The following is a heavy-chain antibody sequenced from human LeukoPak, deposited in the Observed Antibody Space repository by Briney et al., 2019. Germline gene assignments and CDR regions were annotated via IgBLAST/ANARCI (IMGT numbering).Heavy chain of an antibody. CDR1: GGSISSYY. D-gene: IGHD6-19*01. CDR2: IYYSGST. CDR3: ARGGPYGSNWFDP. Sequence: PSETLSLTCTVSGGSISSYYWSWIRQPPGKGLEWIGYIYYSGSTNYNPSLKSRVTISVDTSKNQFSLKLSSVTAADTAVYYCARGGPYGSNWFDPWGQGTLVTVSS. V-gene: IGHV4-59*01. J-gene: IGHJ5*02.